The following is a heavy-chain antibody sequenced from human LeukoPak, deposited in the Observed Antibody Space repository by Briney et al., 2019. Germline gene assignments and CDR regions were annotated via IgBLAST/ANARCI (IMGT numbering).Heavy chain of an antibody. Sequence: PSETLSLTCTVSGGSISSYYWSWLRQPPGKGLEWIGYIYYSGSTNYNPSLKSRVTISVDTSKNQFSLKLSSVTAADTAVYYCARLSSPYYYYYMDVWGKGTTVTVSS. V-gene: IGHV4-59*01. J-gene: IGHJ6*03. CDR1: GGSISSYY. CDR3: ARLSSPYYYYYMDV. CDR2: IYYSGST.